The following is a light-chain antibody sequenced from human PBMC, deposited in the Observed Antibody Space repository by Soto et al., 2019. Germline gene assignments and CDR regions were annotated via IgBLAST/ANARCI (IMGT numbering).Light chain of an antibody. Sequence: QSALTQPASVSGSPRQSITISCTGTSSDVGDGDFVSWYQQRPGNAPKLMIYKVSYRPSGVSNRFSGSKSGNTASLTISGLQAEDEADYYCCSYTRSYTWVFGGGTKLTVL. CDR3: CSYTRSYTWV. CDR2: KVS. J-gene: IGLJ3*02. CDR1: SSDVGDGDF. V-gene: IGLV2-14*01.